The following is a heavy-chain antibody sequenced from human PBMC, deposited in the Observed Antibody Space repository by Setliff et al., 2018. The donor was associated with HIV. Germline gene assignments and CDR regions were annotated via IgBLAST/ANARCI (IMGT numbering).Heavy chain of an antibody. CDR3: ARHSPNVGVRGDAFDI. Sequence: SETLSLTCTVSGDFVSSSYWSWIRQAPGKGLEWIGYVYTTLSTNYNPSLKSRVTISLDTSRTQFSLRLSSVTAADTAVYYCARHSPNVGVRGDAFDIWGQGTVVTVSS. D-gene: IGHD2-8*01. J-gene: IGHJ3*02. V-gene: IGHV4-59*08. CDR2: VYTTLST. CDR1: GDFVSSSY.